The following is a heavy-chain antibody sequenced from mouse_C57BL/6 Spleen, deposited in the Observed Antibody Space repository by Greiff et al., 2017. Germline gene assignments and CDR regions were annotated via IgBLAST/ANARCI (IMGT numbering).Heavy chain of an antibody. CDR3: TIPGLSYAMDY. CDR1: GFNIKDDY. Sequence: EVQLQQSGAELVRPGASVKLSCTASGFNIKDDYMHWVKQRPEQGLEWIGWIDPENGDTEYASKFQGKATITADTSSNTAYLQLSSLTSEDTAVYYCTIPGLSYAMDYWGQGTSVTVSS. J-gene: IGHJ4*01. CDR2: IDPENGDT. V-gene: IGHV14-4*01.